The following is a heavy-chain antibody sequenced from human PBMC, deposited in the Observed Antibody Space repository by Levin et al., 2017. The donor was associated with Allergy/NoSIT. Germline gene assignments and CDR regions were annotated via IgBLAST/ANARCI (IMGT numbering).Heavy chain of an antibody. V-gene: IGHV3-53*01. J-gene: IGHJ4*02. CDR3: ARGDSGWAYYFDY. D-gene: IGHD6-19*01. CDR2: IYSGGST. Sequence: GESLKISCAASGFTVSSNYMSWVRQAPGKGLEWVSVIYSGGSTYYADSVKGRFTISRDNSKNTLYLQMNSLRAEDTAVYYCARGDSGWAYYFDYWGQGTLVTVSS. CDR1: GFTVSSNY.